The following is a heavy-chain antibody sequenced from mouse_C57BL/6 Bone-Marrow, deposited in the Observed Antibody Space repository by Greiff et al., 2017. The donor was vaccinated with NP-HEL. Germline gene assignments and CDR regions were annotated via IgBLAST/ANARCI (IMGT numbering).Heavy chain of an antibody. CDR1: GYAFSSSW. CDR3: ARKGYYDGSSYHYYYAMDY. J-gene: IGHJ4*01. V-gene: IGHV1-82*01. CDR2: IYPGDGDT. Sequence: VQLVESGPELVKPGASVKISCKASGYAFSSSWMNWVKQRPGKGLEWIGRIYPGDGDTNYNGKFKGKATLTADKSSSTAYMQLSSLTSEDSAVYFCARKGYYDGSSYHYYYAMDYWGQGTSVTVSS. D-gene: IGHD1-1*01.